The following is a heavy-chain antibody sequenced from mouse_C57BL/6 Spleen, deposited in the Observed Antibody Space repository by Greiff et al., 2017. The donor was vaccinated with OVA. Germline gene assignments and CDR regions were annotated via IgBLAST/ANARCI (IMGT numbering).Heavy chain of an antibody. CDR3: ARAGTGPDY. Sequence: DVQLQESGPGLVKPSQSLSLTCSVTGYSITSGYYWNWIRQFPGNKLEWMGYISYDGSNNYNPSLKNRISITRDTSKNQFFLKLNSVTTEDTATYYCARAGTGPDYWGQGTTLTVSS. CDR1: GYSITSGYY. D-gene: IGHD4-1*01. J-gene: IGHJ2*01. V-gene: IGHV3-6*01. CDR2: ISYDGSN.